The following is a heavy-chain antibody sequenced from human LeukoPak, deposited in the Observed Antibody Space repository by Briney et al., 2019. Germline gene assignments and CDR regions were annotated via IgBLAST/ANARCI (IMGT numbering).Heavy chain of an antibody. CDR3: AREGRDGYNWYY. Sequence: SQTLSLTCTVSGGSISSGGYYWSWIRQHPGKGLEWIGYIYYSGSTYYNPSLKSRVTISVDTSKNQFSLKLSSVTAADTAVYYCAREGRDGYNWYYWGQGTPVTVSS. CDR1: GGSISSGGYY. D-gene: IGHD5-24*01. J-gene: IGHJ4*02. CDR2: IYYSGST. V-gene: IGHV4-31*03.